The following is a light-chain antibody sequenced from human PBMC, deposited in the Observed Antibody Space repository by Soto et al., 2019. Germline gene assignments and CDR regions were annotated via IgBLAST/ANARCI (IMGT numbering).Light chain of an antibody. Sequence: DIVLTQSPGTLSLSPGERVTLSYRASQSLSSGYLAWYQQKFGKPPRLLIYDASTRATGIPDRFSGRGSGTDFTLTISRLETEDFEVYFCQQYATSPLAFGGGTKVDIK. CDR3: QQYATSPLA. V-gene: IGKV3-20*01. CDR2: DAS. CDR1: QSLSSGY. J-gene: IGKJ4*01.